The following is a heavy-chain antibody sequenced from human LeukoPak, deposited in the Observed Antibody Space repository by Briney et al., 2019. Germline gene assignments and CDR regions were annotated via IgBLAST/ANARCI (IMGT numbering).Heavy chain of an antibody. V-gene: IGHV4-59*01. CDR3: ARDGSGSYLNWFDP. CDR1: GGSISSYY. J-gene: IGHJ5*02. Sequence: SETLSLTCTVSGGSISSYYWSWIRQPPGKGLEWIGYIYYSGSTNYNPSLKSRVTISVDTSKNQFSLKLSSVTAADTAVYYCARDGSGSYLNWFDPWGQGTLVTVSS. D-gene: IGHD3-10*01. CDR2: IYYSGST.